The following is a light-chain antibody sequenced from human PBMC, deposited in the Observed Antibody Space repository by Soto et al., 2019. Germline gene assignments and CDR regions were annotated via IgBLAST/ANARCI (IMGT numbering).Light chain of an antibody. Sequence: QSVLTQPRSVSASPGQAVTFSCTGTSSDVGGYDYVSWYQQHPGKAPKLMIYDVSKRPSGVPDRFSGSKSGNTASLTISGLQAEDEADYYCCSFAGTSYVFGAGTKVTV. V-gene: IGLV2-11*01. CDR2: DVS. CDR3: CSFAGTSYV. CDR1: SSDVGGYDY. J-gene: IGLJ1*01.